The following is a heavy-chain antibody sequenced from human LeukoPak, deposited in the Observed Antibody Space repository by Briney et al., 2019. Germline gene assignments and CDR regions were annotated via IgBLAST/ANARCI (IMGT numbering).Heavy chain of an antibody. Sequence: PSETLSLTCTVSGGSISSYYWSWIRQPPGKGLEWIGYIYYSGSTNYNPSLKSRVTISVDTSKNQLSLKLSSVTAADTAVYYCARGRDDFWSGYSNWFDPWGQGTLVTVSS. CDR1: GGSISSYY. CDR3: ARGRDDFWSGYSNWFDP. D-gene: IGHD3-3*01. V-gene: IGHV4-59*01. CDR2: IYYSGST. J-gene: IGHJ5*02.